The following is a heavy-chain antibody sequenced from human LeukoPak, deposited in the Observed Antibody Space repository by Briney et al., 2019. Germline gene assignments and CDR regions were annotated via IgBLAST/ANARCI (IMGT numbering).Heavy chain of an antibody. Sequence: SETLSLTCTVPGGYISSYYWSWIRQPPGKGLEWIGYIYYSGSTNYNPSLKGRVTISVDTSKNQFSLKLSSVTAADTAVYYCAVYHYASGTYYFDYWGQGTLVTVSS. J-gene: IGHJ4*02. V-gene: IGHV4-59*01. CDR2: IYYSGST. CDR1: GGYISSYY. CDR3: AVYHYASGTYYFDY. D-gene: IGHD3-10*01.